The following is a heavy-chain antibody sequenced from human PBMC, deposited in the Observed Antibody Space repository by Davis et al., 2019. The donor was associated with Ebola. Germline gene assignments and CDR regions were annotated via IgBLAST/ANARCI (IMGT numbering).Heavy chain of an antibody. CDR2: IYWNDDK. Sequence: SGPTLVKPTQTLTLTCTFSGFSLSTSGVGVGWIRQPPGKALEWLALIYWNDDKRYSPSLKSRLTITKDTSKNQVVLTMTNMDPVDTATYYCAHRRAWGCAFDIWGQGTMVTVSS. CDR1: GFSLSTSGVG. J-gene: IGHJ3*02. V-gene: IGHV2-5*01. CDR3: AHRRAWGCAFDI. D-gene: IGHD7-27*01.